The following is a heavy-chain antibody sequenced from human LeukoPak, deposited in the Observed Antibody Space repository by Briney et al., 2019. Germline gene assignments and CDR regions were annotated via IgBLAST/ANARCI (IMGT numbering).Heavy chain of an antibody. Sequence: SETLSLTCTVSGGSLSSGSYYWSWIRQPAGKGLEWIGRIYTSGSTNYNPSLKSRVTISVDTSKNQFSLKLSSVTAADTAVYYCARESATWFDPWGQGTLVTVSS. V-gene: IGHV4-61*02. CDR3: ARESATWFDP. D-gene: IGHD2-15*01. CDR1: GGSLSSGSYY. J-gene: IGHJ5*02. CDR2: IYTSGST.